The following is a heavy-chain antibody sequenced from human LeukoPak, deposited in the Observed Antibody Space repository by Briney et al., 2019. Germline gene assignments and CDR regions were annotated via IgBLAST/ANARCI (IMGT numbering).Heavy chain of an antibody. Sequence: PSETLSLTCTVSGGSISSGSYYWSWIRQPAGKGLEWIGRIYTSGSTNYNPSLKSRVTISVDTSKNQFSLKLSSVTAADTAVYYCARDYSSSSGPGFDPWGQGTLVTVSS. CDR1: GGSISSGSYY. V-gene: IGHV4-61*02. J-gene: IGHJ5*02. CDR2: IYTSGST. CDR3: ARDYSSSSGPGFDP. D-gene: IGHD6-6*01.